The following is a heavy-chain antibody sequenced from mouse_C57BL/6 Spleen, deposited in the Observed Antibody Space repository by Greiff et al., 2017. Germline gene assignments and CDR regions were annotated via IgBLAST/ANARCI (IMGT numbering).Heavy chain of an antibody. Sequence: QVQLQQPGAELVMPGASVKLSCKASGYTFTSYWMHWVKQRPGQGLEWIGEIDPSDSYTNYNQQFKGKSTLTVDKSSSTAYMQLSSLTSEDSAVYYCARGYYDSSGYCDYWGQGTTRTVSS. CDR3: ARGYYDSSGYCDY. CDR1: GYTFTSYW. D-gene: IGHD1-1*01. V-gene: IGHV1-69*01. CDR2: IDPSDSYT. J-gene: IGHJ2*01.